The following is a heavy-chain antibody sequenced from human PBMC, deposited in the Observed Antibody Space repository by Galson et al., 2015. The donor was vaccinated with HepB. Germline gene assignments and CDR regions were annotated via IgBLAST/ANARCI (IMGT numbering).Heavy chain of an antibody. D-gene: IGHD3-16*01. J-gene: IGHJ3*02. CDR2: ISSSGSTI. CDR3: ARASTLIMAGAFDI. CDR1: GFTFSSYE. V-gene: IGHV3-48*03. Sequence: SLRLSCAASGFTFSSYEMNWVRQAPGKGLEWVSYISSSGSTIYYADSVKGRFTISRDNAKNSLYLQMNSLRAEDTAVYYCARASTLIMAGAFDIWGQGTMVTVSS.